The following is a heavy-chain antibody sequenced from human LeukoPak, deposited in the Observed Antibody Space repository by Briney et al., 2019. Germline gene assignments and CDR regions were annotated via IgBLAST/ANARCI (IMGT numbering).Heavy chain of an antibody. CDR3: TRDILTGYTDYYYYYGMDV. J-gene: IGHJ6*02. D-gene: IGHD3-9*01. Sequence: PGGSLRLSCTASGFTFGDYDMSWVRQAPGKGLEWVGFIRSKAYGGTTEYAASVKGRFTISRDDSKSIAYLQMNSLKTEDTAVYYCTRDILTGYTDYYYYYGMDVWGQGTTVTVSS. V-gene: IGHV3-49*04. CDR1: GFTFGDYD. CDR2: IRSKAYGGTT.